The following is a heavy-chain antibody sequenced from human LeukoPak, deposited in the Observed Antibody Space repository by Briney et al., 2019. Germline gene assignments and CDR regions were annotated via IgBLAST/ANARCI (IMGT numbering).Heavy chain of an antibody. J-gene: IGHJ4*02. CDR1: GFTVSTNY. CDR3: ARASQGSSLDY. D-gene: IGHD6-13*01. Sequence: GGSLRLSCAASGFTVSTNYMSWVRQAPGKGLEWVSVIYSGGSTYYADSVKGRFTISRDTSKNTLYLQMNSLRAEDTAVYYCARASQGSSLDYWGQGTLVTVSS. V-gene: IGHV3-53*01. CDR2: IYSGGST.